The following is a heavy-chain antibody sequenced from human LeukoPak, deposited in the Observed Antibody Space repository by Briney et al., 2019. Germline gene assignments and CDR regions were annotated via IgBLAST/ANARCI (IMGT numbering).Heavy chain of an antibody. V-gene: IGHV4-61*01. CDR2: VYYSGST. Sequence: SETLSLTCTVSGDSFSSGNYYWSWLRQPPGKGLEWIGYVYYSGSTNYNPSLKSRVTISVDTSKNQFSLKLSSVTAADTAVYYCARGITAMVRGSWFDPWGQGTLVTVSS. D-gene: IGHD5-18*01. J-gene: IGHJ5*02. CDR3: ARGITAMVRGSWFDP. CDR1: GDSFSSGNYY.